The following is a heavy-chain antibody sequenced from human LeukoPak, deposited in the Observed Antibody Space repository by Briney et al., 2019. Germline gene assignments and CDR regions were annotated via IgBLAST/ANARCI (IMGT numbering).Heavy chain of an antibody. D-gene: IGHD4-23*01. J-gene: IGHJ4*02. CDR1: GYTFTSYD. CDR2: MNPNSGNT. Sequence: ASVKVSCKASGYTFTSYDINWVRQATGQGLEWMGWMNPNSGNTGYAQKFQGRVTITRNTSISTAYMELSSLRSEDTAVYYCARTGGNSVGLDYWGQGTLVTVSS. V-gene: IGHV1-8*03. CDR3: ARTGGNSVGLDY.